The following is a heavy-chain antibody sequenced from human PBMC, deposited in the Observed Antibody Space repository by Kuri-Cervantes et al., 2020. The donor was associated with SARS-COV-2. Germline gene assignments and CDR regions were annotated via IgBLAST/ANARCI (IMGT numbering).Heavy chain of an antibody. J-gene: IGHJ6*03. CDR3: ARRSYYDFFTGYYIPFYMDV. V-gene: IGHV4-34*01. D-gene: IGHD3-9*01. Sequence: GSLRLSCAVYGGSFSGYYWSWIRQSPGKGLVWIGEINHTGSTNYNPSLKSRVTISVDTSKNQFSLKLTSVTAADTAVYYCARRSYYDFFTGYYIPFYMDVWGKGTTVTVSS. CDR2: INHTGST. CDR1: GGSFSGYY.